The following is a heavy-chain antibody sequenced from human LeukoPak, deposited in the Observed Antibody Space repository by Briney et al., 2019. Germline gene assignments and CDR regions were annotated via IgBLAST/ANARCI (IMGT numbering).Heavy chain of an antibody. CDR3: AKSRVGDHAFDI. V-gene: IGHV3-30*18. Sequence: PGGSLRLSYAASGFTFSSYGMHWVRQAPGKGLEWVAVISYDGSNKYYADSVKGRFTISRDNSKNTLYLQMNSLRAEDTAVYYCAKSRVGDHAFDIWGQGTMVTVSS. CDR2: ISYDGSNK. J-gene: IGHJ3*02. CDR1: GFTFSSYG.